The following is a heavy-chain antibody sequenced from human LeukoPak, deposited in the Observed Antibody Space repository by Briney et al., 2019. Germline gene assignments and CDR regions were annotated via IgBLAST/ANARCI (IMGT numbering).Heavy chain of an antibody. J-gene: IGHJ4*02. V-gene: IGHV3-30*02. D-gene: IGHD3-9*01. CDR1: GFTFSSYG. CDR3: AKEGPGSYRCIDF. Sequence: GGSLRLSCAASGFTFSSYGMHWVRQAPGKGLEWVAFIRYDGSNKYYADSVKGRFTISRDHSKNTLYLQMNSLREDDTALYYCAKEGPGSYRCIDFWGQGTLVTVSS. CDR2: IRYDGSNK.